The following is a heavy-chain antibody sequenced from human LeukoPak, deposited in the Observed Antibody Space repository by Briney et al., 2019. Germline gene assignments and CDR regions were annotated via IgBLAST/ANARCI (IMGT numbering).Heavy chain of an antibody. CDR2: INPNSGGT. V-gene: IGHV1-2*02. Sequence: GASVKVSCKASGYTFTIYGIGWVRQAPGQGLEWMGWINPNSGGTNYAQKFQGRVTMTRDTSISTAYMELSRLRSDDTAVYYCARDRCSSTSCSLDYNWFDPWGQGTLVTVSS. CDR1: GYTFTIYG. D-gene: IGHD2-2*01. CDR3: ARDRCSSTSCSLDYNWFDP. J-gene: IGHJ5*02.